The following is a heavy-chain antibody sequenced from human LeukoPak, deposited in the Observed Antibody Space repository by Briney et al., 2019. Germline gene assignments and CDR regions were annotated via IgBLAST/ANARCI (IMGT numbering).Heavy chain of an antibody. V-gene: IGHV4-59*01. Sequence: SETLSLTCTVSGGSITYFYWSWIRQPPGKGLEWIGYIYYNGSTNYNPSLKSRVTISIDTSKNQFSLKLSSVTAADTAIYFCARAPCGGSCHYAHYWGRGTLLAVCS. CDR2: IYYNGST. J-gene: IGHJ4*02. D-gene: IGHD2-15*01. CDR1: GGSITYFY. CDR3: ARAPCGGSCHYAHY.